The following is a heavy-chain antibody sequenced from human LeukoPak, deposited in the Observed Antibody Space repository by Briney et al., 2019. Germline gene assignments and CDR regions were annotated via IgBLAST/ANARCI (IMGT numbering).Heavy chain of an antibody. CDR2: IYYRGST. Sequence: SETLSLTCTASGGSTSSSSYYWGWLRQPPGKGLEWIGSIYYRGSTYYNPSLKSRVTISVDTSKNQFSLNLSSVTAADTAVYYCARHSSGWYYAGDYWGQGILVTVSS. V-gene: IGHV4-39*01. J-gene: IGHJ4*02. CDR3: ARHSSGWYYAGDY. CDR1: GGSTSSSSYY. D-gene: IGHD6-19*01.